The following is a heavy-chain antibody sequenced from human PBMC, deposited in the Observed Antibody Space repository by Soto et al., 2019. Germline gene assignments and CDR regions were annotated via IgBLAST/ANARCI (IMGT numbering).Heavy chain of an antibody. CDR1: RGPISPFY. J-gene: IGHJ4*02. CDR2: LYYSGNT. CDR3: ARVGGVAARTFDY. D-gene: IGHD2-15*01. V-gene: IGHV4-59*01. Sequence: KASETLSLTCTVSRGPISPFYWTLVRQPPGKGLEWIGYLYYSGNTNYNPSLKSRVTISVDASKNQVSLRLTSVTAADTAVYYCARVGGVAARTFDYWGQGTVVTVSS.